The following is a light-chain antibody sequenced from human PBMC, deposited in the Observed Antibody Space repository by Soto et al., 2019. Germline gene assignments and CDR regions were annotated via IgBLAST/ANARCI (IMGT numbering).Light chain of an antibody. Sequence: AIRMTQSPSSFSASTGDRVTITCRASQGISSYLAWYQQKPGKAPKLLIYAASTLQSGVPSRFSGSGSGTDFTLTISRLQSEDFATYYCQHYYSYPITFGGGTKVEIK. CDR1: QGISSY. V-gene: IGKV1-8*01. J-gene: IGKJ4*01. CDR3: QHYYSYPIT. CDR2: AAS.